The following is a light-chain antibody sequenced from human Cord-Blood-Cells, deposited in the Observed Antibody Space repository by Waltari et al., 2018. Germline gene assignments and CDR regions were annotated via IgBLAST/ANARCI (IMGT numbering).Light chain of an antibody. CDR3: SSHTSSSSLI. CDR2: EVS. Sequence: QSALTQPASVSGSPGPSITISCTGTSRDVGGYNYVSWYPQHPGKAPKLMIYEVSNRPSCVSKRLSGPESGNAASLTISGLQADDVAEYYFSSHTSSSSLIFGTGTKVT. J-gene: IGLJ1*01. V-gene: IGLV2-14*01. CDR1: SRDVGGYNY.